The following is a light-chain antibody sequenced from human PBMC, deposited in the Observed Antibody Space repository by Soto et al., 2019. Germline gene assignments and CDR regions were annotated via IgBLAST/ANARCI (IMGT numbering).Light chain of an antibody. J-gene: IGKJ5*01. Sequence: EIVMTQSPATLSVCPGERATLSCRASQSVNINLAWYQQKPGQAPRLLIFGASSRANGIPARFSGSGSGTEFTLTISRLEPEDFVLYYCQQYGASPITFGQGTRLEIK. CDR2: GAS. CDR1: QSVNIN. V-gene: IGKV3-15*01. CDR3: QQYGASPIT.